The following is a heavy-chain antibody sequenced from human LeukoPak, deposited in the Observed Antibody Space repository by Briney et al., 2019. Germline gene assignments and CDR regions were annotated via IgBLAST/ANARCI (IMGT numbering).Heavy chain of an antibody. Sequence: SETLSLTCTVSGGSISSSSYYWGWIRQPPGKGLEWIGSIYYSGSTYYNPSLKSRVTISVDTSKNQFSLKLSSVTAADTAVYYCVRHGPNSSGWYGRDQEGDYFDYWGQGTLVTVSS. CDR1: GGSISSSSYY. J-gene: IGHJ4*02. D-gene: IGHD6-19*01. V-gene: IGHV4-39*01. CDR2: IYYSGST. CDR3: VRHGPNSSGWYGRDQEGDYFDY.